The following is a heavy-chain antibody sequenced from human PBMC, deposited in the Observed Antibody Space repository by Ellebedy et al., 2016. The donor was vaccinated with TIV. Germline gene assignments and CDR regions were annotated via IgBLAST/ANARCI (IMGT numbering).Heavy chain of an antibody. CDR2: INPNSSDT. V-gene: IGHV1-2*02. CDR3: ARVNSAWYHDY. Sequence: AASVKVSCKASGYTFTGYYMHWLRQAPGQGLEWMGWINPNSSDTKYAQKFQGRVTVTRDTPISTAYMELSGLTSDDTAVDYCARVNSAWYHDYWGQGTLLTVSS. J-gene: IGHJ4*02. D-gene: IGHD6-19*01. CDR1: GYTFTGYY.